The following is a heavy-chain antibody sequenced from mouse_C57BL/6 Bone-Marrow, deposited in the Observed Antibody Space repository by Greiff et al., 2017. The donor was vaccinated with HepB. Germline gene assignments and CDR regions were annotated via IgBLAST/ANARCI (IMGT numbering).Heavy chain of an antibody. CDR1: GFNIKDDY. V-gene: IGHV14-4*01. CDR3: TTMVTHYFDY. Sequence: DVKLQESGAELVRPGASVKLSCTASGFNIKDDYMHWVKQRPEQGLEWIGWIDPENGDTEYASKFQGKATITADTSSNTAYLQLSSLTSEDTAVYYCTTMVTHYFDYWGQGTTLTVSS. CDR2: IDPENGDT. J-gene: IGHJ2*01. D-gene: IGHD2-2*01.